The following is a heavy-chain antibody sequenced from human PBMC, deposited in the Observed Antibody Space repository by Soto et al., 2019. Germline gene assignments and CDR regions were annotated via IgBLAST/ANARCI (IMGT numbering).Heavy chain of an antibody. Sequence: EVQLVESGGGLVQPGRSLRLSCAASGFTFDDYAMHWVRQAPGKGLEWVSGISWNSGSIGYADSVKGRFTISRDNAKNSLYLQMNSLRAEDTALYYCANIIAAADYGMDVWGQGTTVTVSS. V-gene: IGHV3-9*01. CDR3: ANIIAAADYGMDV. J-gene: IGHJ6*02. CDR1: GFTFDDYA. D-gene: IGHD6-13*01. CDR2: ISWNSGSI.